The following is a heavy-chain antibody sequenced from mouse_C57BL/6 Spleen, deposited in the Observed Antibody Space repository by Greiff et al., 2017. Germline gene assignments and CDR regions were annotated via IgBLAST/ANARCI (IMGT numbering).Heavy chain of an antibody. CDR1: GYTFTDYE. V-gene: IGHV1-15*01. CDR3: TRSEDYDGYWYFDV. J-gene: IGHJ1*03. Sequence: QVQLQQSGAELVRPGASVTLSCKASGYTFTDYEMHWVKQTPVHGLEWIGAIDPETGGTAYNQKFKGKAILTADKSSSTAYMELRSLTSEDSAVYYCTRSEDYDGYWYFDVWGTGTTVTVSS. D-gene: IGHD2-4*01. CDR2: IDPETGGT.